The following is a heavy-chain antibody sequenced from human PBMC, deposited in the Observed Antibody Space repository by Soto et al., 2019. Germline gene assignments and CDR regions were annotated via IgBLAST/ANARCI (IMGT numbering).Heavy chain of an antibody. V-gene: IGHV4-4*07. CDR3: AREAYDYVWGSYRPIDY. D-gene: IGHD3-16*02. Sequence: SETLSLTCTVSGGSISSYYWSWIRQPAGKGLEWIGRIYTSGSTNYNPSLKSRVTMSVDTSKNQFSLKLSSVTAADTVVYYCAREAYDYVWGSYRPIDYWGQGTLVTVSS. J-gene: IGHJ4*02. CDR2: IYTSGST. CDR1: GGSISSYY.